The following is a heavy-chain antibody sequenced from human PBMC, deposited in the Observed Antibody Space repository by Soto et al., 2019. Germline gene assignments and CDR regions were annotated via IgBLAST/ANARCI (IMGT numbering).Heavy chain of an antibody. CDR2: IFDGGRA. D-gene: IGHD3-10*01. CDR3: ARDKRDGSGIFTWFDP. CDR1: GGSISRGGYS. J-gene: IGHJ5*02. V-gene: IGHV4-30-2*06. Sequence: QMQLQVSAPGLVKPSETLSLTCAVSGGSISRGGYSWSWIRQSQGKGLEWIGSIFDGGRASYNAALNGRVTLSVDRSKHQTSLTLTSVTAADTAVYYGARDKRDGSGIFTWFDPWGQGTLVIVSS.